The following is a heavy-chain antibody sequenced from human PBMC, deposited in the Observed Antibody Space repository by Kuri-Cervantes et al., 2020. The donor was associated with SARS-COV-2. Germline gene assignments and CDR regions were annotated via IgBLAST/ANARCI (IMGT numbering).Heavy chain of an antibody. CDR1: GFTFSSYG. CDR3: VRDGDHWNFDY. Sequence: GGSLRLSCAASGFTFSSYGMHWVRQAPGKGLEWVAVISYDGGNKYYADSVKGRFTISRDNSKNTLYLQMNSLRAEDTAVYYCVRDGDHWNFDYWGQGTLVTVSS. V-gene: IGHV3-30*03. D-gene: IGHD1-1*01. J-gene: IGHJ4*02. CDR2: ISYDGGNK.